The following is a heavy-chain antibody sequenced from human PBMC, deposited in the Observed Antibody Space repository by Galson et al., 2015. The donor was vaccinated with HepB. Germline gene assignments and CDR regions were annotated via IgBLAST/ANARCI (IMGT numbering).Heavy chain of an antibody. Sequence: LSLTCTISGASFPTTSHYWVWIRQPPGKGLEWIGTIYYSGDTYYNPSLRRRVTMSVDTSKNQFSLRLRSVTAADTAVYYCATVRGVVGYQLRSYFDPWGPGTQVTVSS. D-gene: IGHD2-2*01. CDR2: IYYSGDT. V-gene: IGHV4-39*07. CDR3: ATVRGVVGYQLRSYFDP. J-gene: IGHJ5*02. CDR1: GASFPTTSHY.